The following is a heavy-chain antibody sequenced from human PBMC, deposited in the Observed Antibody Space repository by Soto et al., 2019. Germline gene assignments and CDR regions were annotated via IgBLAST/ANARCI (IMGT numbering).Heavy chain of an antibody. CDR1: GFTFSGFD. Sequence: QAGGSLRLSCEASGFTFSGFDMHWVRQPTGKGLEWVSSIGTAGDTYYAVSVKGRFTISRDNAKNSLSLQVNSLRAGDMAVYFCAKSQEIGTHFFDSWGQGTQVTVSS. CDR2: IGTAGDT. CDR3: AKSQEIGTHFFDS. J-gene: IGHJ4*02. V-gene: IGHV3-13*01. D-gene: IGHD6-13*01.